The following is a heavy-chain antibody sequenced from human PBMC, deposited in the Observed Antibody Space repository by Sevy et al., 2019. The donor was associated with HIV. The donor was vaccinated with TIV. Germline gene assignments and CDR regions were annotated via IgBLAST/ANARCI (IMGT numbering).Heavy chain of an antibody. CDR1: GGTFSSYA. CDR3: ARADTAMVIGYYYYYGMDV. Sequence: ASVKVSCKASGGTFSSYAISWVRQAPGQGLEWMGGIIPIFGTANYAQKFQGRVTITADESTSTAYMELSSLRSEDTAVYYCARADTAMVIGYYYYYGMDVWGQGTTVTVSS. D-gene: IGHD5-18*01. V-gene: IGHV1-69*13. J-gene: IGHJ6*02. CDR2: IIPIFGTA.